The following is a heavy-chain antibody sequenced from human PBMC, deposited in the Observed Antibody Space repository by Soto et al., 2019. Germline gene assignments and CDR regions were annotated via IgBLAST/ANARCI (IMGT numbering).Heavy chain of an antibody. CDR2: ISYDGTNK. CDR3: AKDGGGYNYGYVMLDKYYYGMDV. J-gene: IGHJ6*02. Sequence: QVHLVESGGGVVQPGRSLRLSCAASGFTFSTYAMHWVRQAPGKGLEWVAVISYDGTNKYYADSVRGRFTSSSDNSKNTLFLQMNSLRAEDTAVYYCAKDGGGYNYGYVMLDKYYYGMDVWGQGTTVTVSS. D-gene: IGHD5-18*01. V-gene: IGHV3-30-3*01. CDR1: GFTFSTYA.